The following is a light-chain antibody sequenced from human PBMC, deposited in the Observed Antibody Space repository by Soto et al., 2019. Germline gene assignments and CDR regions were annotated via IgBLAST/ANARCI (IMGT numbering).Light chain of an antibody. Sequence: QSALTQPASVSGSPGQAITISCTGTSSDIGHFDYVSWYQQFPGKAPKLIISDVSNRPSGVSDRFSGSKSGNTASLTFSGLQADDESTYYCASYTNIGTLVFGGGTKVTVL. V-gene: IGLV2-14*01. CDR1: SSDIGHFDY. CDR3: ASYTNIGTLV. J-gene: IGLJ3*02. CDR2: DVS.